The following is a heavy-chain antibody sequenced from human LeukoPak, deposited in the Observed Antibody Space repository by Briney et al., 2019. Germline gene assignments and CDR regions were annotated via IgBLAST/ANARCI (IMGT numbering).Heavy chain of an antibody. J-gene: IGHJ4*02. CDR3: ARRDYVGSSGYYYFDY. CDR2: IYPGDSNT. V-gene: IGHV5-51*01. D-gene: IGHD3-22*01. Sequence: PGESLKISCKGSGYTFTSYWIAWVRPMPGKGLEWMGIIYPGDSNTRYSSSFQCQVTISADKSPSIAYLQWSSLKASDTAMYYCARRDYVGSSGYYYFDYWGQGTLVTVSS. CDR1: GYTFTSYW.